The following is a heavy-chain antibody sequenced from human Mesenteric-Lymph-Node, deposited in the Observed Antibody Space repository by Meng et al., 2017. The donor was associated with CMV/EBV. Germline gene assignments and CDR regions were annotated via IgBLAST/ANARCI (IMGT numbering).Heavy chain of an antibody. J-gene: IGHJ4*02. CDR3: ARGLRIFGVVIRLPYGAFDY. Sequence: SFCGYYWSWIRQPQGKGLEWLGEINHSGSTNYNPSLKGRVTISVDTSKNQFSLKLSSVTAADTAVYYCARGLRIFGVVIRLPYGAFDYWGQGTLVTVSS. CDR2: INHSGST. CDR1: SFCGYY. D-gene: IGHD3-3*01. V-gene: IGHV4-34*01.